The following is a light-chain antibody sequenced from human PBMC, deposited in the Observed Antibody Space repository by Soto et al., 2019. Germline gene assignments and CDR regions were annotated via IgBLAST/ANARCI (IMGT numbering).Light chain of an antibody. CDR1: QTISTW. CDR3: QQYNTYPLT. CDR2: KAS. V-gene: IGKV1-5*03. Sequence: DIQMNQXPSTLSASVGDRVTITCRASQTISTWLAWYQQKPGKAPKLLIYKASSLEGGVPSRFSGSGSGTEFNITISSLQPDDFATYYCQQYNTYPLTFGGGTKVDIK. J-gene: IGKJ4*01.